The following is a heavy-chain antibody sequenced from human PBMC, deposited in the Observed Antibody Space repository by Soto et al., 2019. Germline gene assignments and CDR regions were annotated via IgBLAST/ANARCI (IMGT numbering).Heavy chain of an antibody. J-gene: IGHJ4*02. V-gene: IGHV3-30*03. D-gene: IGHD1-1*01. CDR3: ARGPYKGSGTLDF. CDR2: ISYDGSDE. Sequence: QVQLVESGGNMVQPGWSLTVSCAASGFTFNTFGMHWARQAPGKGLEWVAVISYDGSDEYYADSVKGRFTISRVNSMNSLSLQINSLSVDDTGVYYSARGPYKGSGTLDFWGKGTLVTVSS. CDR1: GFTFNTFG.